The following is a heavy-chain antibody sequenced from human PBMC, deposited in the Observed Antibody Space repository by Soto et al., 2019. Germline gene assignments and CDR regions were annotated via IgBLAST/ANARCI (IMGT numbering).Heavy chain of an antibody. Sequence: PGGSLRLSCAASGFTFSSYGMHWVRQAPGKGLEWVALIWYDGSNEYYVDSVKGRFTISRDNSKNTLFLQMNSLRAEDTAVYYCAKGKSNGDYVAFDIWGQGTMVTVSS. CDR3: AKGKSNGDYVAFDI. J-gene: IGHJ3*02. V-gene: IGHV3-33*06. CDR2: IWYDGSNE. CDR1: GFTFSSYG. D-gene: IGHD4-17*01.